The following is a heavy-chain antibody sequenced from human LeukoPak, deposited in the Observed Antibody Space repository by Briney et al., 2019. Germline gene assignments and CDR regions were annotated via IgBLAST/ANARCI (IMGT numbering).Heavy chain of an antibody. CDR1: GFSSTSSA. D-gene: IGHD3-3*01. CDR2: ISYEGSNK. Sequence: GGSLRLSCAASGFSSTSSAMHWVRQAPGKGRGWVAVISYEGSNKYYADSVKGRFTISRDNSKNTLYLQMNSLRAEDTAVYYCAREGYYDFWSGYSKNFDYWGQGTLVTVSS. V-gene: IGHV3-30-3*01. J-gene: IGHJ4*02. CDR3: AREGYYDFWSGYSKNFDY.